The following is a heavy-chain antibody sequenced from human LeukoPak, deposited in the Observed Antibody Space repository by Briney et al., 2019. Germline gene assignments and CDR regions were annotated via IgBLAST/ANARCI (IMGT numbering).Heavy chain of an antibody. CDR3: VCLESGRVRGVASRPASFDY. Sequence: GGSLRLSCAASGFTFSSYWMNWVRQAPGKGLEWVANIKQDGSEKYYVDSVKGRFTISRDNAKNSLYLQMDSLRADDMAVYYCVCLESGRVRGVASRPASFDYWGQGTLVTVSS. D-gene: IGHD3-10*01. CDR1: GFTFSSYW. J-gene: IGHJ4*02. V-gene: IGHV3-7*01. CDR2: IKQDGSEK.